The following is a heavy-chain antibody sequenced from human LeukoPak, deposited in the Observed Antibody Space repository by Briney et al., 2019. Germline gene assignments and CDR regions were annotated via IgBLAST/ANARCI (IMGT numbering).Heavy chain of an antibody. J-gene: IGHJ4*02. CDR1: GFTFSDSY. CDR2: ISPTSSTI. Sequence: GGSLRLSSAASGFTFSDSYMTWIRQTPGKGLEWVSYISPTSSTIYYSDSVKGRFTISRDNAKNSLYLQMDSLTAEDTAVYYCARYGWSPFDYWGQGTLVTVSS. CDR3: ARYGWSPFDY. D-gene: IGHD3-10*01. V-gene: IGHV3-11*04.